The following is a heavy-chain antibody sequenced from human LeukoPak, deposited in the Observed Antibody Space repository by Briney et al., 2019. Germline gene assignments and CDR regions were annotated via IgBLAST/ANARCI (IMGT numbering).Heavy chain of an antibody. Sequence: ASVEVSCKASGYTFTRYYMHWVRQAPGQGLEWMGWINPNSGGTNYAQKFQGWVTMTRDTSISTAYMELSRLRSDDTAVYYCARAWHSSGWFDYWGQGTLVTVSS. D-gene: IGHD6-19*01. V-gene: IGHV1-2*04. CDR3: ARAWHSSGWFDY. CDR1: GYTFTRYY. CDR2: INPNSGGT. J-gene: IGHJ4*02.